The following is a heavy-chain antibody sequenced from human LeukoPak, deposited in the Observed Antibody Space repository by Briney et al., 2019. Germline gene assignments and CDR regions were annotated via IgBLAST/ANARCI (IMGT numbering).Heavy chain of an antibody. CDR2: MSYSGST. CDR1: DGSISSSGYY. V-gene: IGHV4-39*07. J-gene: IGHJ6*02. Sequence: PSETLSLTCTVADGSISSSGYYWGWIRQPPGKGLEWIGSMSYSGSTYYKPSLKSRVTISVDTSKNQFSLKLSSVTAADTAVYYCARVPSITMVRGVPYYYGMDVWGQGTTVTVSS. CDR3: ARVPSITMVRGVPYYYGMDV. D-gene: IGHD3-10*01.